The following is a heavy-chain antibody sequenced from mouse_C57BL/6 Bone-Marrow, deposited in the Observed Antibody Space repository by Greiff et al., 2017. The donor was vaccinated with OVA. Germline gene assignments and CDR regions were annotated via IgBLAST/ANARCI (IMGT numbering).Heavy chain of an antibody. D-gene: IGHD2-14*01. Sequence: QVQLQQPGAELVMPGASVKLSCKASGYTFTSYWMHWVKQRPGQGLEWIGEIDPSDSYTNYNQKFKGKSTLTVDKSSSTAYMQLSSLTSEDSAVYYCAREGVLPFDYWGQGTTLTVSP. CDR3: AREGVLPFDY. V-gene: IGHV1-69*01. J-gene: IGHJ2*01. CDR1: GYTFTSYW. CDR2: IDPSDSYT.